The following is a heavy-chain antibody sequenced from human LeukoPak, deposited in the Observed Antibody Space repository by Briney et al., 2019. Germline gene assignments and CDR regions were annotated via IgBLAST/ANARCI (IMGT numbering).Heavy chain of an antibody. J-gene: IGHJ4*02. CDR3: ASEANYFDY. CDR1: GFTLSAYG. CDR2: ISYDGINQ. V-gene: IGHV3-30*03. Sequence: GGSLRLSCAASGFTLSAYGMHWVRQAPGKGLEWVAVISYDGINQYYADSVKGRFTISRDNSKNTLYLQMNSLRAEDTAVYYCASEANYFDYWGQGTLVTVSS.